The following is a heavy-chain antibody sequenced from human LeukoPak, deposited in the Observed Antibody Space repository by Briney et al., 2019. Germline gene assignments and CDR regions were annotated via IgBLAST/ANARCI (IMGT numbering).Heavy chain of an antibody. CDR1: GFTFSSYG. Sequence: GGSLRLSCAASGFTFSSYGMHWVRQAPGKGLEWVAFIHFDGSTKYSGDSVKGRFTVSRDNSRNTLYLQMNSVRPEDTAAYYCAKDQCTRTSCDGYPGYWGQGALVTVSS. D-gene: IGHD2-2*01. CDR3: AKDQCTRTSCDGYPGY. CDR2: IHFDGSTK. J-gene: IGHJ4*02. V-gene: IGHV3-30*02.